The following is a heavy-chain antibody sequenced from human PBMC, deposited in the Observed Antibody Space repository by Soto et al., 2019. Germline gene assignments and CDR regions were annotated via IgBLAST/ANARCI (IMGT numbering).Heavy chain of an antibody. Sequence: GGSLRLSCAASGFTFSSYWMSWVRQAPGKGLEWVANIKQDGSEKYYVDSVKGRFTISRDNAKNSLYLQMNSLRAEVTAVYYCARGGYNWIYRYYMDVWGKGTTVTVSS. J-gene: IGHJ6*03. D-gene: IGHD1-7*01. CDR2: IKQDGSEK. CDR3: ARGGYNWIYRYYMDV. V-gene: IGHV3-7*01. CDR1: GFTFSSYW.